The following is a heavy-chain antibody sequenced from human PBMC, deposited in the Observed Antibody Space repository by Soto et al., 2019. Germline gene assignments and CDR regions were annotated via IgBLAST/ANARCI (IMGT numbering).Heavy chain of an antibody. CDR2: INQDGGVT. CDR1: GLTFSSSF. D-gene: IGHD6-19*01. J-gene: IGHJ4*02. CDR3: ARYYRGSGRYFFDY. V-gene: IGHV3-7*03. Sequence: WGSLRLSCVDSGLTFSSSFIGLSGHAPGKGIEWVANINQDGGVTYYVDSVEGRFTISRDNTKDSLYLQMNSLRGEDTAIYYCARYYRGSGRYFFDYWGQGTPVTVS.